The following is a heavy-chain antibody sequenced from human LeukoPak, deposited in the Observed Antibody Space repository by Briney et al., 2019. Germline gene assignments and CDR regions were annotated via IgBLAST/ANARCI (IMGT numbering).Heavy chain of an antibody. D-gene: IGHD2-21*01. CDR3: ARDLIGRYTFDY. V-gene: IGHV3-30-3*01. Sequence: GGSLSLTCAASGFPFRDYNMHWFCQAPGKGLDWLALMSPDGIKKYYADSAKARFTISTNSSKNTLALQLKSLRAQEPAVSYCARDLIGRYTFDYWGHGTLPPVSS. CDR1: GFPFRDYN. J-gene: IGHJ4*01. CDR2: MSPDGIKK.